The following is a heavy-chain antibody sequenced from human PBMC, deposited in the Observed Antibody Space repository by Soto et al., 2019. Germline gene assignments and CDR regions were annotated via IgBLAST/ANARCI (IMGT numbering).Heavy chain of an antibody. CDR2: IKQDGSEK. D-gene: IGHD3-9*01. V-gene: IGHV3-7*03. J-gene: IGHJ4*02. CDR1: GFTLSSYW. CDR3: ARDLQYYDILTGYFDY. Sequence: GGSLRLSCAASGFTLSSYWMSWVRQAPGKGLEWVANIKQDGSEKYYVDSVKGRFTISRDNAKNSLYLQMNSLRAEDTAVYYCARDLQYYDILTGYFDYWGQGTLVTVSS.